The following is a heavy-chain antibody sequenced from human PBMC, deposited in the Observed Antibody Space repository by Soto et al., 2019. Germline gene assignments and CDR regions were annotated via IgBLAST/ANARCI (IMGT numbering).Heavy chain of an antibody. CDR3: AHPYYHVDGTYHHYFDY. J-gene: IGHJ4*02. D-gene: IGHD3-3*02. CDR2: IYWDDDK. CDR1: GFSLTTTGVG. V-gene: IGHV2-5*02. Sequence: QITLKESGPTLVKATQTLTLTCTFSGFSLTTTGVGVGWIRQPPGRALEWLALIYWDDDKRYSPSLKIRLTITQDTSKNQVVLTMTNMDPIDTATYDCAHPYYHVDGTYHHYFDYWGQGSLVTVSS.